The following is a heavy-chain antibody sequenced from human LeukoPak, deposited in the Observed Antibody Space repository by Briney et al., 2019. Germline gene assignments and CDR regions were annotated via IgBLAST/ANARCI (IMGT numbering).Heavy chain of an antibody. V-gene: IGHV4-34*01. CDR3: ARSITEVDY. CDR2: INHGGST. Sequence: SETLSLTCAVYGGSFSGDFWSWIRQSPGKGLEWIGEINHGGSTTYNPSLQSRVTISVDTSKNQFSLKLSSVTAADTAVYYCARSITEVDYWGQGTLVTVSS. D-gene: IGHD1-20*01. CDR1: GGSFSGDF. J-gene: IGHJ4*02.